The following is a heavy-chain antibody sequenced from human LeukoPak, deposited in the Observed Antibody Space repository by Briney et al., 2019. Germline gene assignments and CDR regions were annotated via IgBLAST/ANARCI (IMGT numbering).Heavy chain of an antibody. D-gene: IGHD1-20*01. CDR2: IRYDGSEK. V-gene: IGHV3-30*02. CDR3: ARYDWNDY. J-gene: IGHJ4*02. Sequence: GGSLRLSCAASGFTFSSYSMHWVRQAPGKGLDWVAYIRYDGSEKYYAESVKGRFTISRDNSKNTLSLQMTSLRGEDTGFYYCARYDWNDYWGQGTLVTVSS. CDR1: GFTFSSYS.